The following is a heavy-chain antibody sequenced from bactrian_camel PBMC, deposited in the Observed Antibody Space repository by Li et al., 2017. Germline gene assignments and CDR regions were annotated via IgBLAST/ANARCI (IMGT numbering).Heavy chain of an antibody. CDR3: ATEFRWFAGD. Sequence: HVQLVESGGGLVHPGGSLRLSCAASGLTVDYYYMTWVRQAPGKGLEWVSSIYSDGRLTYYADSVKGRFTISRDNAKNTVDLQMNSLKSEDTALYYCATEFRWFAGDWGQGTQVTVS. D-gene: IGHD1*01. CDR1: GLTVDYYY. CDR2: IYSDGRLT. V-gene: IGHV3-2*01. J-gene: IGHJ4*01.